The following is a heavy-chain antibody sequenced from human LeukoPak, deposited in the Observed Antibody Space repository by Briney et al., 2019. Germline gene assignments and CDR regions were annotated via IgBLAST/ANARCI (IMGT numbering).Heavy chain of an antibody. CDR3: ARVIIAVAGRGYFDY. J-gene: IGHJ4*02. D-gene: IGHD6-19*01. CDR1: GFTFSSYS. Sequence: GGSLRLSCAASGFTFSSYSMNWVRQAPGKGLEWVSSISSSSSYIYYADSVKGRFTISRDNAKNSLYLQMNSLRAEDTAVYYCARVIIAVAGRGYFDYWGQGTLVTVSS. CDR2: ISSSSSYI. V-gene: IGHV3-21*01.